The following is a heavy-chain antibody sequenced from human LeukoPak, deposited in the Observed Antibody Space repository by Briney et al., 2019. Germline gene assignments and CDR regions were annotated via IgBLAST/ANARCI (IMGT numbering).Heavy chain of an antibody. D-gene: IGHD2-15*01. CDR3: ASLTDIEVGPVRY. J-gene: IGHJ4*02. Sequence: GESLRLSCAASGFTFSSYSMNWVRQAPGKGLEWVSSSSSTSNYIYYADSVKGRFTISRDNAKNSLNLQMNSLRAEDTAVYYCASLTDIEVGPVRYWGQGTLVTV. V-gene: IGHV3-21*01. CDR2: SSSTSNYI. CDR1: GFTFSSYS.